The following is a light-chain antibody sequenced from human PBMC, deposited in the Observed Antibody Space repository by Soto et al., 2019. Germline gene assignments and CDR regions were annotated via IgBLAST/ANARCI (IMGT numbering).Light chain of an antibody. CDR1: LSISSW. J-gene: IGKJ1*01. CDR3: QQYNSSPT. Sequence: DIQMTQSPSTLSASVGDRVTITCRASLSISSWLAWYQQKPGKAPKLLIYKASSLESGVPSRFSGSGSGTEFTLTINSLQPDDFATYYSQQYNSSPTFGQGTKVEIK. CDR2: KAS. V-gene: IGKV1-5*03.